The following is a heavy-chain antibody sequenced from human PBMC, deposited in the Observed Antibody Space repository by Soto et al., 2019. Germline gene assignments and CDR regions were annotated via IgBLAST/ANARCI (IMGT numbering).Heavy chain of an antibody. CDR1: GFSLTTSGVG. J-gene: IGHJ4*02. CDR2: IYWDDDK. Sequence: QITLNESGPTQVKPRQTLTLNCTFSGFSLTTSGVGVGWIRQSPGKAPEWLALIYWDDDKRYSPSLKSRLTITKDTSKNHVVLTMADLDPADTATYYCARRVLRTVFGMVTTTAIYFDFWGQGTPVAVSS. CDR3: ARRVLRTVFGMVTTTAIYFDF. D-gene: IGHD3-3*01. V-gene: IGHV2-5*02.